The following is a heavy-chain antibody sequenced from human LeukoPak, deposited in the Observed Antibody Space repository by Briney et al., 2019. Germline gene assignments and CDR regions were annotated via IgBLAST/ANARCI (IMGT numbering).Heavy chain of an antibody. D-gene: IGHD3-16*02. CDR1: GFTFSSSG. J-gene: IGHJ6*03. V-gene: IGHV3-23*01. CDR3: ARVLSGRGSLYSYYYYMDV. CDR2: ISGSGGST. Sequence: PGGSLRLSCAASGFTFSSSGMSWVRQAPGKGLEWVSAISGSGGSTYYADSVKGRFTISRDNSKNTLYLQMNSLRAEDTAVYFCARVLSGRGSLYSYYYYMDVWGKGTTVTISS.